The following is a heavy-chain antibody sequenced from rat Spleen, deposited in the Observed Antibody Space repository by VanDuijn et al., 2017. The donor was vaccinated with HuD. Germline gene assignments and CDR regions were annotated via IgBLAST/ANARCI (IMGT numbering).Heavy chain of an antibody. D-gene: IGHD1-4*01. CDR2: ISTSGVGT. CDR3: ARETGYNSYFDY. J-gene: IGHJ2*01. CDR1: GFTFSNFP. Sequence: EVQLVESGGGLVQPGRSLKLSCAVSGFTFSNFPLAWVRQAPTKGLEWVASISTSGVGTFYRDSVKGRFTISRENAKSTLYLQMDSLRSEDTATYYCARETGYNSYFDYWGQGVMVTVSS. V-gene: IGHV5-46*01.